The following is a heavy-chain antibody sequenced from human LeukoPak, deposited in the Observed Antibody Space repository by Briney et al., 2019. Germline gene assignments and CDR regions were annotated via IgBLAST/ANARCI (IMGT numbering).Heavy chain of an antibody. CDR3: AKDGKYTTSPGDY. CDR1: GFTFNNYA. D-gene: IGHD2-2*02. J-gene: IGHJ4*02. V-gene: IGHV3-23*01. CDR2: ISGSGATT. Sequence: GGSLRLSCAASGFTFNNYAMSWVRQAPGKGLEWISAISGSGATTYCADSVTGRFTISRDNSQSTLYLQMNSLRAEDTAVYYCAKDGKYTTSPGDYWGQGTLVTVSS.